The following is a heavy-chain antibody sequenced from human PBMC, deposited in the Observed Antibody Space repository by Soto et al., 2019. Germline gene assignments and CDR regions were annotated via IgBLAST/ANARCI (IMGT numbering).Heavy chain of an antibody. CDR3: ARAMVTIDY. Sequence: QVQLQESGPGLVKPSGTLSLTCAVSCGAISSSTWWSWVRQPPGKGLERIGEIYQTGSTNYNPSLKSRVTISVDKSKNQFSLKLNSVTAADTAVYFCARAMVTIDYWGQGTLVTVSS. D-gene: IGHD5-18*01. CDR1: CGAISSSTW. CDR2: IYQTGST. V-gene: IGHV4-4*02. J-gene: IGHJ4*02.